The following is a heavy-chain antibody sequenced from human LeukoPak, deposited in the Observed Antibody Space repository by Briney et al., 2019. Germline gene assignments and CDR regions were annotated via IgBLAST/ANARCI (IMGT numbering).Heavy chain of an antibody. CDR2: INHSGST. D-gene: IGHD1/OR15-1a*01. Sequence: SETLSLTCAVYGGSLSGYYWTWIRQPPGKGLEWIGEINHSGSTNYNASLKSRITLSVDTSKNQFSLKLSSVTAADTAVYYCARAPYWYNGGYRTARGFWGQGSLVTVSS. CDR3: ARAPYWYNGGYRTARGF. V-gene: IGHV4-34*01. J-gene: IGHJ4*02. CDR1: GGSLSGYY.